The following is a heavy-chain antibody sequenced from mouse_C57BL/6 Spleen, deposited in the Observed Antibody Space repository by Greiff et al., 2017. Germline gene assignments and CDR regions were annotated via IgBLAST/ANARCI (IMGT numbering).Heavy chain of an antibody. Sequence: EVQLVESGPELVKPGASVKISCKASGYTFTDYYMNWVKQSHGKSLEWIGDINPNNGGTSYNQKFKGKATLTVDKSSSTAYMELRSLTSEDSAVYYCARGEVTGDYWGQGTTLTVSS. D-gene: IGHD2-2*01. CDR2: INPNNGGT. CDR1: GYTFTDYY. V-gene: IGHV1-26*01. J-gene: IGHJ2*01. CDR3: ARGEVTGDY.